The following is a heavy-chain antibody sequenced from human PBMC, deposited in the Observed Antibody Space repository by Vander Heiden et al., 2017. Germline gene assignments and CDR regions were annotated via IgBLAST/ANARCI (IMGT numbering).Heavy chain of an antibody. V-gene: IGHV3-74*01. J-gene: IGHJ6*02. CDR2: INSDGSST. Sequence: EVQLVESGGGLVQPGGSLRLSCAASGFTFSSYWMHWVRHAPGKGLGWVSRINSDGSSTSYADSVKGRFTISRDNAKNTLYLQMNSLRAEDTAVYYCARGCSSTSCYNPSGMDVWGQGTTVTVSS. CDR1: GFTFSSYW. D-gene: IGHD2-2*02. CDR3: ARGCSSTSCYNPSGMDV.